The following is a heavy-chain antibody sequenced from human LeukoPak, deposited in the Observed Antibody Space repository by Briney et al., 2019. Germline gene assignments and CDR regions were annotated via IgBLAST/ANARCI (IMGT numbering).Heavy chain of an antibody. CDR1: GGSISSYY. CDR3: ARHPELPYDSTPGDY. V-gene: IGHV4-59*08. J-gene: IGHJ4*02. D-gene: IGHD3-22*01. CDR2: IYYSGST. Sequence: SETLSLTCTVSGGSISSYYWSWIRQPPGKGLEWIGYIYYSGSTNYNPSLKSRVTISVDTSKNQFSLKLSSVTAADTAVYYCARHPELPYDSTPGDYWGQGTLVTVSS.